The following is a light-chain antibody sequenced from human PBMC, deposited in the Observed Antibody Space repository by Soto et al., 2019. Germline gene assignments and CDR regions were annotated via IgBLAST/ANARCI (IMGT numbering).Light chain of an antibody. CDR2: WAS. J-gene: IGKJ2*01. CDR3: QQYYSTPYT. V-gene: IGKV4-1*01. Sequence: DIVMTQSPDSLAVSLGERATINCKSSQSVLYSSNNKNYLAWYQQEPGQPPKLLIYWASTRESGVPDRCSGGGSGTDFTLTISSLQAEDVAVYYCQQYYSTPYTFGQGTKLEIK. CDR1: QSVLYSSNNKNY.